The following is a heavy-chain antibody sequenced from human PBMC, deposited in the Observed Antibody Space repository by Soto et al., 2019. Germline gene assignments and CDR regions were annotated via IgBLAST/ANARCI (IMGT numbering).Heavy chain of an antibody. CDR2: INPNSGGT. V-gene: IGHV1-2*02. J-gene: IGHJ4*01. D-gene: IGHD6-19*01. Sequence: QVQLVQSGAAVKKPGASVKVSCKASGYTFTGSYIHWVLQAPGQGLEWMGWINPNSGGTNYAQKFQGRVTMTRDTSISTAYMELSRLRSDDTAVYYCARDRIAVAGILDYWGHVTLVTVSS. CDR3: ARDRIAVAGILDY. CDR1: GYTFTGSY.